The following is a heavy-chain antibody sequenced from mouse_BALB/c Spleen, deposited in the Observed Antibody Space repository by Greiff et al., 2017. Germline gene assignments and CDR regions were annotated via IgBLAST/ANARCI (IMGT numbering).Heavy chain of an antibody. CDR2: ISSGGSYT. J-gene: IGHJ1*01. CDR1: GFTFSSYA. CDR3: ARRGYGHWYFDV. Sequence: EVQVVESGGGLVKPGGSLKLSCAASGFTFSSYAMSWVRQTPEKRLEWVATISSGGSYTYYPDSVKGRFTISRDNAKNTLYLQMSSLRSEDTAMYYCARRGYGHWYFDVWGAGTTVTVSS. V-gene: IGHV5-9-3*01. D-gene: IGHD1-2*01.